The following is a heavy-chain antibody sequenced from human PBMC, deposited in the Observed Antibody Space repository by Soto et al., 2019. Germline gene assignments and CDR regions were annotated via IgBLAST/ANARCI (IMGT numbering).Heavy chain of an antibody. D-gene: IGHD3-22*01. J-gene: IGHJ3*02. CDR2: IYPGDSDT. V-gene: IGHV5-51*01. Sequence: PGESLKISCKGSGYSFTSYWIGWVRQMPGKGLEWMGIIYPGDSDTRYSPSFQGQVTISADKSISTAYLQWSSLKASDTAMYYCARALSYYYDLHDAFDIWGQGTMITVSS. CDR1: GYSFTSYW. CDR3: ARALSYYYDLHDAFDI.